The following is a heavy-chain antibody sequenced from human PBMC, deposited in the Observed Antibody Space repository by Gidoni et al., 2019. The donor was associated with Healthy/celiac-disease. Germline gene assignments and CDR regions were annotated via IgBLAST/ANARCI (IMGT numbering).Heavy chain of an antibody. D-gene: IGHD4-17*01. Sequence: QVQLQESGPGLVKPSQTLSLTCTVSGGSISSGDYYWSWIRRPPGKGLEWIGYISYSGSTYYNPSLKSRVTISVDTSKNQFSLKLSSVTAADTAVYYCAREGDFVTRFNWFDPWGQGTLVTVSS. CDR2: ISYSGST. J-gene: IGHJ5*02. CDR3: AREGDFVTRFNWFDP. CDR1: GGSISSGDYY. V-gene: IGHV4-30-4*01.